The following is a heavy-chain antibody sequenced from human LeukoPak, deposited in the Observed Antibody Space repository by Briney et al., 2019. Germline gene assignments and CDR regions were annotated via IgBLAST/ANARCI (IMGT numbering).Heavy chain of an antibody. V-gene: IGHV1-69*02. CDR3: ARGGYSGYGVFDY. J-gene: IGHJ4*02. Sequence: GASVKVSCKASGGTFSSYTISWVRQAPGQALEWMGRIIPILGIANYAQKLQGRVTITADKSTSTAYMELSSLRSEDTAVYYCARGGYSGYGVFDYWGQGTLVTVSS. CDR1: GGTFSSYT. CDR2: IIPILGIA. D-gene: IGHD5-12*01.